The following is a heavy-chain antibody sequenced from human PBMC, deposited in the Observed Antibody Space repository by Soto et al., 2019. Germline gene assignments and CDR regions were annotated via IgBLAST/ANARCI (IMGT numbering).Heavy chain of an antibody. D-gene: IGHD3-3*01. Sequence: GASVKDSCKASGYTFTGYYMYWVRQAPGQGLEWMGWINPNSGGTNYAQKFQGWVTMTRDRSISTAYMELSRLRSDDTAVYYCVRDPLTDFWSGYYVYGMEVWGQGTTVTVSS. CDR1: GYTFTGYY. CDR2: INPNSGGT. J-gene: IGHJ6*02. V-gene: IGHV1-2*04. CDR3: VRDPLTDFWSGYYVYGMEV.